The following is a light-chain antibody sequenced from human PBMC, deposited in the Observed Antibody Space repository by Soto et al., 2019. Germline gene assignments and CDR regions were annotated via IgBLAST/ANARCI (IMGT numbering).Light chain of an antibody. CDR1: QSLVYSDGNTY. Sequence: DVVMTQSPLSLPVTLGQPASISCRSSQSLVYSDGNTYLNWFQQRPSQSPRRLIYKVSNRDSGVPDRFSVSGSGTDFTLKISRVEAEDVGVYYCMQGTLWPRTFGQGTKLEIK. J-gene: IGKJ2*01. CDR2: KVS. CDR3: MQGTLWPRT. V-gene: IGKV2-30*01.